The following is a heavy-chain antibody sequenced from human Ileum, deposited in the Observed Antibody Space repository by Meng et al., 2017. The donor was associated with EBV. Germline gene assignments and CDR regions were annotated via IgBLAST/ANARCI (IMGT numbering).Heavy chain of an antibody. Sequence: PGLVMPSGALATTCLSRGGSSSSSNLWRWVRQPPGKGVGWIGEIYNSGSTNYNPSLKSRITMSVEKAKNQFSLNLSSVTAADTAVYYCARVGQWLPIDYWGQGTLVTVSS. CDR3: ARVGQWLPIDY. J-gene: IGHJ4*02. D-gene: IGHD6-19*01. CDR1: GGSSSSSNL. CDR2: IYNSGST. V-gene: IGHV4-4*02.